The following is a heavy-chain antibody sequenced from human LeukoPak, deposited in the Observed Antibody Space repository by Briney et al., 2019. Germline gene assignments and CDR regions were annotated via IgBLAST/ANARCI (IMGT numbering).Heavy chain of an antibody. CDR2: IYSGGST. D-gene: IGHD2-21*02. CDR1: GFTVSSNY. V-gene: IGHV3-66*01. Sequence: GGSLRLSCAASGFTVSSNYMSWVRQAPGKGLEWVSVIYSGGSTYYADSVKGRFTISRDNSKNTLYLQMNSLRAEDTAVYYCARFCGGDCYSGFDYRGQGTLVTVSS. CDR3: ARFCGGDCYSGFDY. J-gene: IGHJ4*02.